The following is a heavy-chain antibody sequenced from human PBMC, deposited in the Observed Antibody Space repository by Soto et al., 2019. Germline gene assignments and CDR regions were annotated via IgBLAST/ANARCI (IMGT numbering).Heavy chain of an antibody. CDR1: GGSFSGYS. J-gene: IGHJ6*03. V-gene: IGHV4-34*01. CDR3: ARGLGDYNFCYHMDV. Sequence: PSETLSLTCAVYGGSFSGYSWSWIRQPPGKGLEWIGEINHSGRTNCNPSLKSRVTISVDTSKNQFSLKLSSVTAADTAVYYCARGLGDYNFCYHMDVWGKGTTVTVSS. CDR2: INHSGRT. D-gene: IGHD2-21*02.